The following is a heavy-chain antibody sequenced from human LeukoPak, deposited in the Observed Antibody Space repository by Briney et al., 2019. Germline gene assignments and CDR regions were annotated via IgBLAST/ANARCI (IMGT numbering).Heavy chain of an antibody. Sequence: SETLSLTCTVSGGSITSDFWSWLRQPPGKGLEWIGYIYHRGSTNYTPSLKSRGTISVDKSRNQFSLRLGSVTAADTAVYYSARVTGNYFDYWGQGALVTVSS. V-gene: IGHV4-59*01. CDR1: GGSITSDF. D-gene: IGHD6-13*01. J-gene: IGHJ4*02. CDR2: IYHRGST. CDR3: ARVTGNYFDY.